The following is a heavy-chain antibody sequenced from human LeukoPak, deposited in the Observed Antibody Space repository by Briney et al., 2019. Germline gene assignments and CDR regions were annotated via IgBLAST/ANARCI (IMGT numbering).Heavy chain of an antibody. CDR2: ISGSGGST. D-gene: IGHD2-21*02. J-gene: IGHJ4*02. V-gene: IGHV3-23*01. Sequence: PGGSLRLSCAASGFTFSSYAMSWVRQAPGKGLEWVSAISGSGGSTYYADSVKGRFTISRDNSKNTLYLQMNSLRAEDTAVYYCAKAPWPNCGGDCGRDVAAYYFAYWGQGTLVTVSS. CDR3: AKAPWPNCGGDCGRDVAAYYFAY. CDR1: GFTFSSYA.